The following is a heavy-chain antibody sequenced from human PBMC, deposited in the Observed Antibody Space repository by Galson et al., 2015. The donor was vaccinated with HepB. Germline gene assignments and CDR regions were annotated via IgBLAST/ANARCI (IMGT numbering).Heavy chain of an antibody. D-gene: IGHD5-18*01. Sequence: SMRLSCAASGFAFDTHALSWVRQAPGRGLEWISGISGNGDSTFYADSVKGRFTVSRDNSNNLLYLQMNSLRAEDAGLYFCAKGYGLFDACGQGILVTVSA. CDR2: ISGNGDST. V-gene: IGHV3-23*01. CDR3: AKGYGLFDA. CDR1: GFAFDTHA. J-gene: IGHJ5*02.